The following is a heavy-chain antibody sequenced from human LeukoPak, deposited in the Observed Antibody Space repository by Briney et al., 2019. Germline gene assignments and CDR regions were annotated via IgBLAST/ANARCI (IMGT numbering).Heavy chain of an antibody. D-gene: IGHD6-19*01. CDR1: GFTFTSSA. CDR2: IVVGSGNT. J-gene: IGHJ4*02. Sequence: ASVKVSCKASGFTFTSSAVQWVRQARGQRLEWIGWIVVGSGNTNYAQKFQGRVTMTRDTSTTTLYMELSSLRSEDTAVYYCARGRPGSGWSFDYWGQGTLVTVSS. V-gene: IGHV1-58*01. CDR3: ARGRPGSGWSFDY.